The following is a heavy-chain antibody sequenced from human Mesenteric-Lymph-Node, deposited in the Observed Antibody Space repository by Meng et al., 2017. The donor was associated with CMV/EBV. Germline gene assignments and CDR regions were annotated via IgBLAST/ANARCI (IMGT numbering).Heavy chain of an antibody. J-gene: IGHJ4*02. D-gene: IGHD7-27*01. Sequence: VSGVSVSSCGYCWVWLRQAPGKGLEWIVFIYYSGSTNYDPALKRRVTITVDSSKTQFSLKLSSVTAADTAVYYCARGPSNWGLRIDYWGQGTLVTVSS. CDR1: GVSVSSCGYC. CDR2: IYYSGST. CDR3: ARGPSNWGLRIDY. V-gene: IGHV4-61*08.